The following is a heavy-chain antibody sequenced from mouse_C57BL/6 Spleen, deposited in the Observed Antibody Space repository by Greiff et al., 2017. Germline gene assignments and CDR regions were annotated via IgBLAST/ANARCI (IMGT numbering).Heavy chain of an antibody. CDR2: IDPSDSYT. CDR3: ARRTAQATGGYYFDY. CDR1: GYTFTSYW. Sequence: QVQLQQPGAELVKPGASVKLSCTASGYTFTSYWMQWVKQRPGQGLEWIGEIDPSDSYTNYNHKFKGKATLTVDTSSSTAYMQLSSLTSEDSAVYYCARRTAQATGGYYFDYWGQGTTLTVSS. V-gene: IGHV1-50*01. J-gene: IGHJ2*01. D-gene: IGHD3-2*02.